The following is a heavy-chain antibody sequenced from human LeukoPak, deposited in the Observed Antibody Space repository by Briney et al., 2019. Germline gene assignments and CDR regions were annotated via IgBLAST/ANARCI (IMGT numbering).Heavy chain of an antibody. V-gene: IGHV4-61*01. D-gene: IGHD3-9*01. J-gene: IGHJ3*02. Sequence: NPSETLSLTCTVSGGSISSSSYYWSWIRQPPGKGLEWIGYIYYSGSTNYNPSLKSRVTISVDTSKNQFSLKLSSVTAADTAVYYCARGVYYDILTGYGPGPVMYAFDIWGQGTMVTVSS. CDR2: IYYSGST. CDR3: ARGVYYDILTGYGPGPVMYAFDI. CDR1: GGSISSSSYY.